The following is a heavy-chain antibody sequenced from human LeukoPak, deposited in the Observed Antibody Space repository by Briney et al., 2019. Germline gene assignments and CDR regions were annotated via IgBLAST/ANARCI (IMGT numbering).Heavy chain of an antibody. J-gene: IGHJ4*02. Sequence: SGTLSLTCAVSGGSISSSNWWSWVRQPPGKGLEWIGEIYHSGSTNYNPSLKSRVTISVDTSKNQFSLKLSSVTAADTAVYYCAREESSSWSDYWGQGTLVTVSS. V-gene: IGHV4-4*02. CDR3: AREESSSWSDY. CDR2: IYHSGST. D-gene: IGHD6-13*01. CDR1: GGSISSSNW.